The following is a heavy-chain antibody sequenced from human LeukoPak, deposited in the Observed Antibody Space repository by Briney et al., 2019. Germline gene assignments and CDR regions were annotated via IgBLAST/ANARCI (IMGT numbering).Heavy chain of an antibody. J-gene: IGHJ6*02. D-gene: IGHD1-7*01. CDR1: GGSFSGYY. Sequence: SETLSLTCAVYGGSFSGYYWSWIRQPPGKGLEWIGEINHSGSTNYNPSLKSRVTLSVDTSKNQFSLKLSSVTAADTAVYYCARDLDVELRPESYYYYGMDVWGQGTTVTVS. V-gene: IGHV4-34*01. CDR3: ARDLDVELRPESYYYYGMDV. CDR2: INHSGST.